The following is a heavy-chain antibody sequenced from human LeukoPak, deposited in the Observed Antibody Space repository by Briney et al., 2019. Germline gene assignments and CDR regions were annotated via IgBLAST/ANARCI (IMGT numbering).Heavy chain of an antibody. Sequence: ASVTVSCTASGYTFTSYDINWVRQATGQGLEWMGWMNPNSGNTGYAQKFQGRVTMTRNTSISTAYKELSSLRSEDTAVYYCARGGVDYGGNSGFDYWGQGTLVTVSS. D-gene: IGHD4-23*01. CDR3: ARGGVDYGGNSGFDY. V-gene: IGHV1-8*01. CDR2: MNPNSGNT. CDR1: GYTFTSYD. J-gene: IGHJ4*02.